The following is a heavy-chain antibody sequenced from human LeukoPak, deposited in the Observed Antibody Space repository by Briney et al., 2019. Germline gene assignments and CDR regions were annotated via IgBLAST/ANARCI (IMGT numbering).Heavy chain of an antibody. J-gene: IGHJ4*02. V-gene: IGHV3-66*01. CDR2: IYSCGST. D-gene: IGHD4-11*01. CDR3: ATYSNYDAKFDY. CDR1: GFTASSNY. Sequence: NPGGSLRLSCAASGFTASSNYMSWVRQAPGKGLEWVSVIYSCGSTYYADSVKGRFTISRDNSKNTLYLQMNSLRAEDTAVYYCATYSNYDAKFDYWGQGTLVTVSS.